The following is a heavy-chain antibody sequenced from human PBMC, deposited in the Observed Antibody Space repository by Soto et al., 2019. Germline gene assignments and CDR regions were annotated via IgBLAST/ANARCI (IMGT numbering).Heavy chain of an antibody. Sequence: PXVTLSLACTVCGGCVTSSYWSWIRRPPGKGLEWIAYIYDTGISGYTPSTSYNPSLKSRVTMSVDTSKSQFSLKLTSVTAADTAVYYCARGEDAFFYYGLDVWGQGITVTVSS. J-gene: IGHJ6*02. CDR2: IYDTGISGYTPST. CDR3: ARGEDAFFYYGLDV. V-gene: IGHV4-59*02. CDR1: GGCVTSSY.